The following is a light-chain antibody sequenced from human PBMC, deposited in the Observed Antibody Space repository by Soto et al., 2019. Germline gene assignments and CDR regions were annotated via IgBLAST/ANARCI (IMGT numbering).Light chain of an antibody. V-gene: IGKV1-5*03. CDR2: KAS. CDR3: QQYTSFPYT. J-gene: IGKJ2*01. CDR1: QSISSW. Sequence: DIQMTQSPSTLSASVGDRVTITCRASQSISSWLAWYQQKPGKAPKLLIYKASSLESGVPSRFSGSGSGTEFTLTITSLQPDDFATYYCQQYTSFPYTFGQGTKLDI.